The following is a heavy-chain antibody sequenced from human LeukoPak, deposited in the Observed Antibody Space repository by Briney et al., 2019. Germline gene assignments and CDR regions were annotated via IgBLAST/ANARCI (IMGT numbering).Heavy chain of an antibody. J-gene: IGHJ4*02. CDR2: IYYTGT. Sequence: SETLSLTCTVSGGSVSDYYWSWIRQSPGKGLEWIGYIYYTGTSYNPSLKSRVTISADTPKNQFSLNLSSVTAADTAVYYCASRKLGNDYWGQGTLVTVSS. V-gene: IGHV4-59*02. CDR1: GGSVSDYY. CDR3: ASRKLGNDY. D-gene: IGHD7-27*01.